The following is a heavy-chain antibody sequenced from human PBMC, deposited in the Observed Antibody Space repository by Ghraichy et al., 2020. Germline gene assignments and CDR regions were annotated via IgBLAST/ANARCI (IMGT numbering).Heavy chain of an antibody. CDR2: IFYSGRT. V-gene: IGHV4-59*01. Sequence: SETLSLTCTVSGGSITSYYWSWIRQPPGKVLEWIGYIFYSGRTSYNPSLESRVTISVDTSSNQFSLKLSSVTAADTAVYYCAREVAITYDAFDIWGQGTMVTVSS. D-gene: IGHD3-22*01. CDR3: AREVAITYDAFDI. J-gene: IGHJ3*02. CDR1: GGSITSYY.